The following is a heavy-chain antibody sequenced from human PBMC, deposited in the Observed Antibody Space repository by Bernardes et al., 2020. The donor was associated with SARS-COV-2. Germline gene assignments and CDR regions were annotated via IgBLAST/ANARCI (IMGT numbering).Heavy chain of an antibody. CDR3: ARDLVTIFGVSLEQS. CDR1: GFTFSSYA. Sequence: GGSLRLSCSASGFTFSSYAMHWVRQAPGKGLEYVSAISSNWGNTYYADSVKGRFTISRDNSKNTLYLQMSSLRAEDTAVYYCARDLVTIFGVSLEQSWGQGTVVTVDS. J-gene: IGHJ5*02. CDR2: ISSNWGNT. V-gene: IGHV3-64D*08. D-gene: IGHD3-3*01.